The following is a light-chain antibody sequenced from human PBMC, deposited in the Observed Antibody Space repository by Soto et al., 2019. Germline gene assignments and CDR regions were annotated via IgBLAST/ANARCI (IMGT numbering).Light chain of an antibody. CDR2: DVT. CDR1: SSDVGGYNY. J-gene: IGLJ1*01. V-gene: IGLV2-14*01. CDR3: CSYTTSNTRQIV. Sequence: QSVLTQPASVSGSPGQSITISCTGTSSDVGGYNYVSWYQQQPGKAPKFMIYDVTTRPSGVSNRFSGSKSGNTASLTISGLQAEDEADYYCCSYTTSNTRQIVIGTGTKVTVL.